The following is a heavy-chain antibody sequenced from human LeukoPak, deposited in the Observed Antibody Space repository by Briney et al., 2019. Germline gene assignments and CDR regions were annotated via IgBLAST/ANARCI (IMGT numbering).Heavy chain of an antibody. CDR2: IYSGGST. Sequence: GGSLRLSCAASGFTVSSNYMSWVRQAPGRGLEWVSVIYSGGSTYYADSVKGRFTISRDNSKNTLYLQMNSLRAEDTAVYYCAKQHYYGSGSPPGYWGQGTLVTVSS. J-gene: IGHJ4*02. CDR3: AKQHYYGSGSPPGY. D-gene: IGHD3-10*01. V-gene: IGHV3-66*04. CDR1: GFTVSSNY.